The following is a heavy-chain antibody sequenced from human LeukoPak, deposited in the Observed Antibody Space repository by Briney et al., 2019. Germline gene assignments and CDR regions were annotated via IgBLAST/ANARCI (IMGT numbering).Heavy chain of an antibody. D-gene: IGHD5-12*01. Sequence: PSETLSLTCAVSGGSISSGGYSWSWIRQPPGKGLEWIGYIYYSGSTYYNPSLKSRVTISVDTSKNQFSLKLSSVTAADTAVYYCARGTGIVATIPSWFDPWGQGTLVTVSS. J-gene: IGHJ5*02. CDR1: GGSISSGGYS. V-gene: IGHV4-30-4*07. CDR3: ARGTGIVATIPSWFDP. CDR2: IYYSGST.